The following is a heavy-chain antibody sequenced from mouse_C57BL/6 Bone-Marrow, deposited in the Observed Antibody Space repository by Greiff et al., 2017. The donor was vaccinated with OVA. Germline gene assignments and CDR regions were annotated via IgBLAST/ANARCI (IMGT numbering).Heavy chain of an antibody. V-gene: IGHV2-2*01. Sequence: VQLQQSGPGLVQPSQSLSITCTVSGFSFTSYGVHWVRQSPGQGLEWLGVIWSGGSTDYNAAFISRLSISKDNSKTQVFFKMNSLQADDTAIDYGARMDYYGSWYFDVWGTGTTVTVSS. CDR1: GFSFTSYG. CDR3: ARMDYYGSWYFDV. CDR2: IWSGGST. D-gene: IGHD1-1*01. J-gene: IGHJ1*03.